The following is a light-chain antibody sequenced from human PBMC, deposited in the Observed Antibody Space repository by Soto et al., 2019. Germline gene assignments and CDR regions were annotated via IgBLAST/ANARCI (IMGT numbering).Light chain of an antibody. CDR3: QQYAVSPIT. J-gene: IGKJ5*01. Sequence: EIVLTQSPGTLCLSPVEVASLACSASQSVNSRLLAWYQQKPGQAPRLVIYAASTRATGIPDRFSGSGSGTDFTLTISRLEPEDFAVFYCQQYAVSPITFGQGTRLEIK. CDR2: AAS. CDR1: QSVNSRL. V-gene: IGKV3-20*01.